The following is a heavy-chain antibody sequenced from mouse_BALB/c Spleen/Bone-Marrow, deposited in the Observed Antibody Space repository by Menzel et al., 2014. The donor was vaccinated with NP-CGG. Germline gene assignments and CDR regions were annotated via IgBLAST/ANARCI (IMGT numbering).Heavy chain of an antibody. Sequence: DVKLQESGPGLVKPSQSLSLTCTVTGYSITSDYAWNWIRQFPGNKLEWMGYISYSGSTSYNSSLKSRISITRDTSKNQFFLQLNSVTTEDTATYYCARRIGKAMDYWGQGTSVTVSS. V-gene: IGHV3-2*02. D-gene: IGHD1-1*01. CDR1: GYSITSDYA. CDR2: ISYSGST. CDR3: ARRIGKAMDY. J-gene: IGHJ4*01.